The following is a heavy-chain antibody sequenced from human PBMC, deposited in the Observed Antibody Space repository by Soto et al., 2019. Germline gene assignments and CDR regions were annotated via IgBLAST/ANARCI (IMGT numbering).Heavy chain of an antibody. CDR2: ISSSSSYI. CDR3: AGGPDTAMVTPLDY. CDR1: GFTFSSYS. Sequence: EVQLVESGGGLVKPGGSLRLSCAASGFTFSSYSMNWVRQAPGKGLEWVSSISSSSSYIYYADSVKGRFTISRDNAKNSLYLQMNSLRAEDTAVYYCAGGPDTAMVTPLDYWGQGTLVTVSS. D-gene: IGHD5-18*01. J-gene: IGHJ4*02. V-gene: IGHV3-21*01.